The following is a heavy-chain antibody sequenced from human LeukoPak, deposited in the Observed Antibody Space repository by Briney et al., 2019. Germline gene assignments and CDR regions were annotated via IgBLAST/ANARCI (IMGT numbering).Heavy chain of an antibody. CDR1: GFTFSSYA. CDR2: ISGSGGST. D-gene: IGHD6-13*01. Sequence: GGSLRLSCAASGFTFSSYAMSWVRQAPGKGLEWVSAISGSGGSTYYADSVKGRFTISRGNSKNTLYLQMNSLRAEDTAVYYCAKGGSSSWYGWFDPWGQGTLVTVSS. CDR3: AKGGSSSWYGWFDP. J-gene: IGHJ5*02. V-gene: IGHV3-23*01.